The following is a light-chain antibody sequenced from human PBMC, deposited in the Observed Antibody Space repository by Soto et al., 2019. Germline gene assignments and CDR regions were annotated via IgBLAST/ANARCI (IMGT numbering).Light chain of an antibody. Sequence: ALTQPASVSGSPGQSITISCTGTSSDVGSYNLVSWYQHHPGKAPKFIIYEDNKRPSGVSNRFSGSKSGNTASLTISGLQAEDEADYYCCAYVRSNALLFGGGTKVTVL. CDR2: EDN. V-gene: IGLV2-23*01. CDR3: CAYVRSNALL. CDR1: SSDVGSYNL. J-gene: IGLJ2*01.